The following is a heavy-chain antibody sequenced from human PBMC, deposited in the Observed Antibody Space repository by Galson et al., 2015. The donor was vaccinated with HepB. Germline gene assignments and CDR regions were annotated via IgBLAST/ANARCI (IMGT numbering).Heavy chain of an antibody. CDR2: ITGSGERT. CDR1: GFRFTKYS. CDR3: AKVAILGATPHYFDC. D-gene: IGHD3-16*01. V-gene: IGHV3-23*01. Sequence: SLRLSCATSGFRFTKYSMSWVRQAPGKGLQWVSAITGSGERTYYADSVKGRFTTSRDSSSNTVFLLMTSLRVDDTAVYYFAKVAILGATPHYFDCLGQGTLVTVSS. J-gene: IGHJ4*02.